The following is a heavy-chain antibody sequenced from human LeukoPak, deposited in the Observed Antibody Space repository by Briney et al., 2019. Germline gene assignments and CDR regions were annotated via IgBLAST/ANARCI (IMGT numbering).Heavy chain of an antibody. V-gene: IGHV4-34*01. D-gene: IGHD3-10*01. J-gene: IGHJ5*02. Sequence: PSETLSLTCAVYGGSFSGYYWSWIRQPPGKGLEWIGEINHSGSTNYNPYLKSRVTISVDTSKNQFSLKLSSVTAADTAVYYCARRVRGVIKPNWFDPWGQGTLVTVSS. CDR1: GGSFSGYY. CDR2: INHSGST. CDR3: ARRVRGVIKPNWFDP.